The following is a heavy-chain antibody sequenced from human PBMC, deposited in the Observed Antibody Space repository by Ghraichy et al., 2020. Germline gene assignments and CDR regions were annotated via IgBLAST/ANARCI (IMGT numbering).Heavy chain of an antibody. CDR1: GGSLSGYC. CDR2: LKHDGTT. CDR3: ARATVVIPAVIYYYGLDV. Sequence: SETLSLTCGVNGGSLSGYCWSWIRQPPGKGLEWVADLKHDGTTNYNPSLKRRVTISVDTSRNQFSVRLRSVTAADTAVYYCARATVVIPAVIYYYGLDVWGPGTTVTVS. V-gene: IGHV4-34*01. J-gene: IGHJ6*02. D-gene: IGHD2-2*01.